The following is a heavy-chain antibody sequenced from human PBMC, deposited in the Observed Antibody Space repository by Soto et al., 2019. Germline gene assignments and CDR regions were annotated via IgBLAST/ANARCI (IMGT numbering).Heavy chain of an antibody. V-gene: IGHV4-59*08. CDR2: IYYSGST. CDR1: GGSITSYY. D-gene: IGHD3-16*02. Sequence: SETLSLTCTVSGGSITSYYWNWIRQPPGKGLESIGYIYYSGSTNYNPSLKSRVTISVDTSKNQFSLKLSSVTAADTAVYYCARGSPVYDYIWGSYRSGQFDSWGQRTLVTVSS. J-gene: IGHJ4*02. CDR3: ARGSPVYDYIWGSYRSGQFDS.